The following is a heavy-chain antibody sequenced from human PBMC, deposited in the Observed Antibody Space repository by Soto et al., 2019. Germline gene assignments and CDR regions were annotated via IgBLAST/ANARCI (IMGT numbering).Heavy chain of an antibody. CDR1: GFTFSSYG. Sequence: EVQLLESGGGLVQPGGSLRLSCAASGFTFSSYGMTWVRQAPGTGLEWVSFSSATGAGTYYADSVKGRFTISRDNSKNTLYLQMTSLRADDTAVYYCAKDRRAGGNYGFYSDFWGQGALVSVSS. D-gene: IGHD1-7*01. J-gene: IGHJ4*02. CDR3: AKDRRAGGNYGFYSDF. V-gene: IGHV3-23*01. CDR2: SSATGAGT.